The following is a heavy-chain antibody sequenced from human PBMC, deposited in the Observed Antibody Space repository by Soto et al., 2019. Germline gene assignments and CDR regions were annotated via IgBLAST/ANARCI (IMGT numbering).Heavy chain of an antibody. D-gene: IGHD3-22*01. CDR1: RGSLNRRNLS. J-gene: IGHJ4*02. V-gene: IGHV4-39*01. CDR3: AGLYPYESSGYHLNY. Sequence: NPSLTCSVHRGSLNRRNLSWGWVCQPPGKGLEWVGIIYYLGNTYYNPSLGSRVTISVDTSKNQFSLKLRSVTAADTAVFYCAGLYPYESSGYHLNYWGQGALVTVSS. CDR2: IYYLGNT.